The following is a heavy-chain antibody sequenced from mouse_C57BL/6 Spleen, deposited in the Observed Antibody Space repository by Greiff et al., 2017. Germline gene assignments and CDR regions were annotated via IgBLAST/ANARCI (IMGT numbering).Heavy chain of an antibody. J-gene: IGHJ1*03. CDR2: IRNKANGYTT. V-gene: IGHV7-3*01. CDR3: ARYRGLLRYFDV. D-gene: IGHD2-3*01. CDR1: GFTFTDYY. Sequence: EVKLMESGGGLVQPGGSLSLSCAASGFTFTDYYMSWVRQPPGKALEWLGFIRNKANGYTTEYSASVKGRFTISRDNSQSILYLQMNALRAEDSATYYCARYRGLLRYFDVWGTGTTVTVSS.